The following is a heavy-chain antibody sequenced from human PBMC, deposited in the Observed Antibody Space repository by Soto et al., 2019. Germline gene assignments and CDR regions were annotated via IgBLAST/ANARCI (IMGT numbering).Heavy chain of an antibody. Sequence: GASLRLSCAASGFTFSSYAMSWVRQAPWKGLEWVSAISGSGGSTYYADSVKGRFTISRDNSKNTLYLQMNSLRAEDTAVYYCATRARYSSSWSQFDPWGQGTLVTVST. CDR3: ATRARYSSSWSQFDP. CDR2: ISGSGGST. J-gene: IGHJ5*02. D-gene: IGHD6-13*01. V-gene: IGHV3-23*01. CDR1: GFTFSSYA.